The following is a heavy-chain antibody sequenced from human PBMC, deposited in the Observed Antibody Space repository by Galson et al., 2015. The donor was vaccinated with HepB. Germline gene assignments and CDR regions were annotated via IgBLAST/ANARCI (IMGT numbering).Heavy chain of an antibody. CDR2: ISGSSSYT. CDR3: VRGYYGSGDY. Sequence: SLRLSCAASGFTFSNYYMSWIRQAPGKGLEWVSYISGSSSYTNYADSVKGRFTISRDNAKNSLYLQMDSLRAEDTAVYYCVRGYYGSGDYWGQGTLVTVSS. J-gene: IGHJ4*02. D-gene: IGHD3-10*01. V-gene: IGHV3-11*06. CDR1: GFTFSNYY.